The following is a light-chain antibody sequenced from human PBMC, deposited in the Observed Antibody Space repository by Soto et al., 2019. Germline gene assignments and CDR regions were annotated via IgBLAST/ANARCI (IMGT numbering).Light chain of an antibody. CDR3: QQYNNWWT. Sequence: EIVMTQSPATLSVSPGERATLSCRASQSISNNLAWYHQRPGQAPRLLIYGASTRAPGIPARFSGSGSGTEFTLTISILQSEYFAVYFCQQYNNWWTFGQGTRVEIK. J-gene: IGKJ1*01. CDR1: QSISNN. V-gene: IGKV3-15*01. CDR2: GAS.